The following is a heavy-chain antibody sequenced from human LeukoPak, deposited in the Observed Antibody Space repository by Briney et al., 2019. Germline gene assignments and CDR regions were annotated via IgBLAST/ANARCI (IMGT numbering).Heavy chain of an antibody. D-gene: IGHD5-12*01. Sequence: GGSLRLSCAASGFTFSSYSMNWVRQAPGKGLEWVSSISSSSSYIYYADSVKGRFTISRDNSKNTLYLQMNSLRAEDTAVYSCAKDVKFSWPFYFDYWGQGILVTVSS. CDR3: AKDVKFSWPFYFDY. J-gene: IGHJ4*02. V-gene: IGHV3-21*01. CDR2: ISSSSSYI. CDR1: GFTFSSYS.